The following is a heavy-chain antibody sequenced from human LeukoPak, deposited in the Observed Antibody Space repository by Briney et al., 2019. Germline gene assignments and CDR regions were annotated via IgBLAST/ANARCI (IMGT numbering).Heavy chain of an antibody. CDR2: IYYSGSV. Sequence: SETLSLTCTVSDGSINSYYWSWIRQPPGKGLEWIGYIYYSGSVNYNPSLKSRVTISVDTSKNQFSLKLSSVTAADTAVYYCARLGSYFDYWGQGTLVTVSS. J-gene: IGHJ4*02. CDR1: DGSINSYY. CDR3: ARLGSYFDY. V-gene: IGHV4-59*08.